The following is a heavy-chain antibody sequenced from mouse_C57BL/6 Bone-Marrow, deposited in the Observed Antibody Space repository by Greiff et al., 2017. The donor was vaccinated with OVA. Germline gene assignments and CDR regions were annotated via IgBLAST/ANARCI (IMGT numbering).Heavy chain of an antibody. J-gene: IGHJ1*03. V-gene: IGHV2-5*01. CDR2: IWRGGST. Sequence: VQLQESGPGLVQPSQGLSITCTVSGFSLTSYGVHWVRQSPGKGLEWLGVIWRGGSTDYNAAFMSRLSITKDNSKSQVFFKMNSLQADDTAIYYCATNRHYGSSYDWYFDGWGTATTVTVSS. CDR1: GFSLTSYG. D-gene: IGHD1-1*01. CDR3: ATNRHYGSSYDWYFDG.